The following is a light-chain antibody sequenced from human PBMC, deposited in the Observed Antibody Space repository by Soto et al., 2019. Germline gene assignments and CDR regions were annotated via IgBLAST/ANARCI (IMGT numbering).Light chain of an antibody. V-gene: IGLV7-46*01. Sequence: QAVATQEPSLTVSPGGTVTDTCASSTGAVTSGHFPFWFQQRPGQALRTLIYDTSNKHSSTPARFSGSLLGGKAALTLSGAQPEDEADYYCLLSYSGVRVFGGATKLTVL. CDR2: DTS. CDR1: TGAVTSGHF. CDR3: LLSYSGVRV. J-gene: IGLJ3*02.